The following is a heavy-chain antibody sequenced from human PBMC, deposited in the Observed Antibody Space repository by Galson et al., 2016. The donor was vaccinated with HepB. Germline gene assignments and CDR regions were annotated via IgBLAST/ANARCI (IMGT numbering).Heavy chain of an antibody. J-gene: IGHJ3*01. CDR3: AKLEGGLTDYGLDV. CDR1: GFTFSSYA. D-gene: IGHD4-17*01. Sequence: SLRLSCAASGFTFSSYAMTWVRQAPGKGLEWVSGIRHSGGRTYYADSVKGRFTISRDNSKNTLYLQMNSLRAEDTAVYYCAKLEGGLTDYGLDVWGQGTMVTVTS. CDR2: IRHSGGRT. V-gene: IGHV3-23*01.